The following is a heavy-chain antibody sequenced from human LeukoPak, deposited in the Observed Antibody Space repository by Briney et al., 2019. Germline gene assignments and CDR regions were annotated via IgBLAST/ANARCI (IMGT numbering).Heavy chain of an antibody. D-gene: IGHD4-11*01. Sequence: GGSLRLSCAASGYTFINFGMHWVRQAPGKGLEWVAVISYDASDTFYVDSVKGRFTISRDDSKNTVHLQMNSLRVEDTAVYFCAKDDAGLPDYWGQGAPVTVSS. CDR2: ISYDASDT. J-gene: IGHJ4*02. CDR1: GYTFINFG. CDR3: AKDDAGLPDY. V-gene: IGHV3-30*18.